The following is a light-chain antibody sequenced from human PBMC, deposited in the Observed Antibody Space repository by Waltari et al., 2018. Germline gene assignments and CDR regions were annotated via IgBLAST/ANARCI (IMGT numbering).Light chain of an antibody. CDR2: EAF. J-gene: IGKJ1*01. CDR1: QSITSTRTW. Sequence: DLQMTQSPSTLSASVGDRVTITCRASQSITSTRTWWAWYQQKAGIAPKLLIYEAFSLESGVPSRFSGSGSGTKFTLTISSLQPDDFATYYCQQYSSGWTFGQGTKVEV. V-gene: IGKV1-5*03. CDR3: QQYSSGWT.